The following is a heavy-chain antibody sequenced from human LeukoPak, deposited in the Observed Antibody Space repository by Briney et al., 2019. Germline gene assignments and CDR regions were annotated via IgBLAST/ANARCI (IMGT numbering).Heavy chain of an antibody. D-gene: IGHD3-10*01. V-gene: IGHV2-5*02. CDR2: IYWDDKK. CDR1: GFSLSTSGVG. CDR3: AHSYYFGSRSYYNVWFAP. J-gene: IGHJ5*02. Sequence: SGPTLVNPTQTLTLTCTFSGFSLSTSGVGVGWIRQPPGKALQWLALIYWDDKKYYSPSLKSRLSISRDTSRNQVVLTMTNMDPLDTGTYFCAHSYYFGSRSYYNVWFAPWGLGTLVSVSS.